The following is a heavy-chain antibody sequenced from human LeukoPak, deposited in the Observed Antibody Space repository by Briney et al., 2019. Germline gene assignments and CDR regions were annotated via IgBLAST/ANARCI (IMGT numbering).Heavy chain of an antibody. CDR3: ARNAXTXRYXYGSGSSNLFDS. V-gene: IGHV4-34*01. CDR1: GGSFSGYY. Sequence: SETLSLTCAVSGGSFSGYYWSWIRQPPGKGLEWIGEINHSGSTNYNPSLKSRVTISVDTSKSQFSLKLSSVTASDTAVYYCARNAXTXRYXYGSGSSNLFDSGGQGTLVTVS. J-gene: IGHJ5*01. D-gene: IGHD3-10*01. CDR2: INHSGST.